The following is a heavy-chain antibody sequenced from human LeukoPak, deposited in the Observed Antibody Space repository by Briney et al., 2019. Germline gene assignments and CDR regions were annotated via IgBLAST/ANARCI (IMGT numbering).Heavy chain of an antibody. V-gene: IGHV3-23*01. CDR3: AKATGPNSFRYIDS. Sequence: GGSLRLYCAASGFTFSSYAMSWVRQAPGKGLEWVSAISGSGGSTYYADSVKGRFTISRDNSKNTLYLQMNSLRAEDTAVYYCAKATGPNSFRYIDSWGQGTLVTVSS. D-gene: IGHD2-21*01. J-gene: IGHJ4*02. CDR2: ISGSGGST. CDR1: GFTFSSYA.